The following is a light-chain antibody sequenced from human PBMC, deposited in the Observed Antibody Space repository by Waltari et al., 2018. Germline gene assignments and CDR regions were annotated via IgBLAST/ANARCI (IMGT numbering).Light chain of an antibody. V-gene: IGKV1-9*01. CDR1: QGISTY. CDR2: AAS. CDR3: QQLYTYPYT. Sequence: IQLTQSPSSLSASVGDRVTITCRSSQGISTYLAWYQQKPGEAPKLLIYAASTLQSGVPSRFSGSGSGTEFTLTISSLQPEDVATYYCQQLYTYPYTFGQGTKLEIK. J-gene: IGKJ2*01.